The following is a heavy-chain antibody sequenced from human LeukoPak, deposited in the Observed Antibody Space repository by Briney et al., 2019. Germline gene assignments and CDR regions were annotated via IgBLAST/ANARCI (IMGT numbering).Heavy chain of an antibody. J-gene: IGHJ5*02. CDR2: IYYSGST. V-gene: IGHV4-59*01. D-gene: IGHD6-13*01. Sequence: SETLSLTCTVSGDSLSSYYWSWIRQPPGKGLEWIGYIYYSGSTNYSPSLKSRVTISMDTSKNQFSLKMNSVTAADTAVYYCARLIAADPYNWFDPWGQGTLVTVSS. CDR1: GDSLSSYY. CDR3: ARLIAADPYNWFDP.